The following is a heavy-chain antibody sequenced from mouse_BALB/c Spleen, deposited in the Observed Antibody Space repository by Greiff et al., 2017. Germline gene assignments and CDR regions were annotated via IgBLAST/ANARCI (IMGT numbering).Heavy chain of an antibody. V-gene: IGHV14-3*02. CDR1: GFNIKDTY. CDR2: IDPANGNT. D-gene: IGHD2-3*01. CDR3: ARYYDGYYGSMDY. Sequence: VQLQQSGAELVKPGASGKLSCTASGFNIKDTYMHWVKQRPEQGLEWIGRIDPANGNTKYDPKFQGKATITADTSSNTAYLQLSSLTSEDTAVYYCARYYDGYYGSMDYWGQGTSVTVSS. J-gene: IGHJ4*01.